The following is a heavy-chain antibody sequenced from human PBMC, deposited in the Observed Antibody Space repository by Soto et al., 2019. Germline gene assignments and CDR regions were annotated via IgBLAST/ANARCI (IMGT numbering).Heavy chain of an antibody. D-gene: IGHD3-9*01. J-gene: IGHJ6*02. CDR1: GFTFSSYS. Sequence: GGSLRLSCAASGFTFSSYSMNWVRQAPGKGLEWVSSISSSSSYIYYADSVKGRFTISRDNAKNSLYLQMNSLRAEDTAVYYCASDFVAYHDILHAYPRHYYYGMDVWGQGTTVTVSS. V-gene: IGHV3-21*01. CDR2: ISSSSSYI. CDR3: ASDFVAYHDILHAYPRHYYYGMDV.